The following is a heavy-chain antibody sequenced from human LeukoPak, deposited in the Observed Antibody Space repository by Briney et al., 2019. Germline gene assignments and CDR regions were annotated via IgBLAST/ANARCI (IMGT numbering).Heavy chain of an antibody. Sequence: GGSLRLSCAASGFTFSSYAMHWVRQAPGKGLVWVSRINTDGSITNYADSVKGRFSISRDNAKNTLYLQMSSLRAEDTAVYYCARDRGPRTGFMVREAYDYWGQGTLVTVSS. CDR1: GFTFSSYA. CDR3: ARDRGPRTGFMVREAYDY. J-gene: IGHJ4*02. V-gene: IGHV3-74*01. CDR2: INTDGSIT. D-gene: IGHD3-10*01.